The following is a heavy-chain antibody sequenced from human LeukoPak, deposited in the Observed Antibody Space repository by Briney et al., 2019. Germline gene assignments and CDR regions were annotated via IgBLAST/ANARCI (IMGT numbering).Heavy chain of an antibody. CDR3: ARYPIFGVVVVKGMDV. D-gene: IGHD3-3*01. V-gene: IGHV1-2*02. CDR2: INPNSGGT. J-gene: IGHJ6*02. CDR1: GYTFTGYY. Sequence: ASVKVSCKASGYTFTGYYTHWVRQAPGQGLEWMGWINPNSGGTNYAQKFQGRVTMTRDTSISTAYMELSRLRSDDTAVYYCARYPIFGVVVVKGMDVWGQGTTVTVSS.